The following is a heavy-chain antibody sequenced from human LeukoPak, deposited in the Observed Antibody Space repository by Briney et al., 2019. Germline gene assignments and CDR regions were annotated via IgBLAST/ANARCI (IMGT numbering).Heavy chain of an antibody. Sequence: SVKVSCKASGGTFSSYAISWVRQAPGQGREWMGRIIPIFGTANYAQKFQGRVTITTDESTSTAYMELSSLRSEDTAVYYCASNPLDSSGYYSYDYWGQGTLVTVSS. CDR1: GGTFSSYA. D-gene: IGHD3-22*01. CDR3: ASNPLDSSGYYSYDY. CDR2: IIPIFGTA. J-gene: IGHJ4*02. V-gene: IGHV1-69*05.